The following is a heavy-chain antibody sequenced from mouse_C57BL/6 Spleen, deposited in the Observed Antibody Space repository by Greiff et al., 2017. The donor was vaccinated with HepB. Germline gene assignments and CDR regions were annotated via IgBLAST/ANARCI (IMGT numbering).Heavy chain of an antibody. V-gene: IGHV5-17*01. J-gene: IGHJ2*01. Sequence: EVMLVESGGGLVKPGGSLKLSCAASGFTFSDYGMHWVRQAPEKGLEWVAYISSGSSTNYYADTVKGRFTISRDNAKNTLFLQMTSLRSEDTAMYYCARPDTTVVECFDYWGQGTTLTVSS. CDR1: GFTFSDYG. D-gene: IGHD1-1*01. CDR3: ARPDTTVVECFDY. CDR2: ISSGSSTN.